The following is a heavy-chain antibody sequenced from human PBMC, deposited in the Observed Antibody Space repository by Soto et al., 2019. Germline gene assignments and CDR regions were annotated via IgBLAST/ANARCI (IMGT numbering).Heavy chain of an antibody. Sequence: GASVKVSCKASGFTFTSSAMQWVRQARGQRLEWIGWIVVGSGNTNYAQKFQERVTITRDMSTSTAYMELSSLRSEDTAVYYCAADPYGYCSGGSCYYYYYYYMDVWGKGTTVTVSS. J-gene: IGHJ6*03. V-gene: IGHV1-58*02. CDR1: GFTFTSSA. CDR3: AADPYGYCSGGSCYYYYYYYMDV. D-gene: IGHD2-15*01. CDR2: IVVGSGNT.